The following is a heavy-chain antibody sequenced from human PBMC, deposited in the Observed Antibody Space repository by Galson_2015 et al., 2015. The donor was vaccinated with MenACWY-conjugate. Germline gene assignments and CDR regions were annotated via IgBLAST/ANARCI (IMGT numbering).Heavy chain of an antibody. V-gene: IGHV3-7*03. CDR3: ARDTRGHFDY. CDR2: IKQDGREK. CDR1: GFTFSSYA. Sequence: SLRLSCAASGFTFSSYAMTWVRQAPGKGLEWVANIKQDGREKNYVDSVKGQFTISRDNADNSVYLQMDSLRVEDTAVYYCARDTRGHFDYWGQGTLVTFSS. J-gene: IGHJ4*02.